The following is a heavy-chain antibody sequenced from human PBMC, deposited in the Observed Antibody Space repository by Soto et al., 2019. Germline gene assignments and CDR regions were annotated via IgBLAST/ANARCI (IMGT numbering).Heavy chain of an antibody. Sequence: TGGSLGLSCAVYGFTFSTYAMSWVRQAPGKGLEWVSAMSGSGGSTYYADSVKGRFTISRDNSKNTLYLQMNSLRAEDTALYYCAKSYSSNWYDYFDYWGRGTLVTVSS. CDR2: MSGSGGST. CDR3: AKSYSSNWYDYFDY. D-gene: IGHD6-13*01. V-gene: IGHV3-23*01. CDR1: GFTFSTYA. J-gene: IGHJ4*02.